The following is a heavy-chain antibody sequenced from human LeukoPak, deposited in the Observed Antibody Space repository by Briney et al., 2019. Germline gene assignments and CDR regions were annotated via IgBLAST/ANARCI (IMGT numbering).Heavy chain of an antibody. D-gene: IGHD3-10*01. CDR2: IYYSGST. CDR1: GFSISSGSYY. J-gene: IGHJ4*02. V-gene: IGHV4-61*01. CDR3: ARVGTYGSGSYLSWLDY. Sequence: SETLSLTCTVSGFSISSGSYYWSWIRQPPGKGLEWIGYIYYSGSTNYNPSLKSRVTISVDTSKNQFSLKLSSVTAADTAVYYCARVGTYGSGSYLSWLDYWGQGTLVTVSS.